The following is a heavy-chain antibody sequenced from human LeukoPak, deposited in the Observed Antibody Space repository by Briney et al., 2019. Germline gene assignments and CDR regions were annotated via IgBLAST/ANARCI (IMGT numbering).Heavy chain of an antibody. J-gene: IGHJ3*02. CDR3: ASIGPRDAFDI. CDR2: IYTSGST. V-gene: IGHV4-61*02. CDR1: GGSISSGNYY. Sequence: SQTLSLTCNVSGGSISSGNYYWSWIRQPAGKGLEWIGRIYTSGSTNYDPSLKSRVTISVDTSKNQFSLKLSSVTAADTAVYYCASIGPRDAFDIWGQGTMVTVSS.